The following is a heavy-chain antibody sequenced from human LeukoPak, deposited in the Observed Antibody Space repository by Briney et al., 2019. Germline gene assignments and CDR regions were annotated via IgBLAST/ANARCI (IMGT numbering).Heavy chain of an antibody. J-gene: IGHJ4*02. D-gene: IGHD6-25*01. CDR2: INHSGST. V-gene: IGHV4-34*01. CDR1: GGSFSGYY. CDR3: AVPSLASGGAFDY. Sequence: SETLSLTCAVYGGSFSGYYWSWIRQPPGKGLEWIGEINHSGSTNYNPSLKSRVTISVDTSKNQFSLKLSSVTAADTAVYYCAVPSLASGGAFDYWGQGTLVTVSS.